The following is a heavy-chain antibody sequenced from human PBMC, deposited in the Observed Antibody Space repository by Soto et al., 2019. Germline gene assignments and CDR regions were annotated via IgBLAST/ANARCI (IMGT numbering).Heavy chain of an antibody. D-gene: IGHD3-22*01. V-gene: IGHV1-46*03. J-gene: IGHJ4*02. CDR2: INPSGGST. CDR3: ARDQNYYDSSGYFRLPRYYFDY. CDR1: GYTLTELS. Sequence: ASVKVSCEVSGYTLTELSMHWVRQAPGKGLEWMGIINPSGGSTSYAQKFQGRVTMTRDTSTSTVYMELSSLRSEDTAVYYCARDQNYYDSSGYFRLPRYYFDYWGQGTLVTVSS.